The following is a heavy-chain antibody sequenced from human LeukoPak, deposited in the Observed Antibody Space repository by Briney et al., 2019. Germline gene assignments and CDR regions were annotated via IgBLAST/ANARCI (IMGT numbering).Heavy chain of an antibody. CDR1: GGSFSGYY. Sequence: PSETLSLTCAVYGGSFSGYYWSWIRQPPGKGLEWIGDINHSGSTNNNPSLKSRVTISVDTSKNQFSLKLSSVTAADTAVYYCARRYSSSSLGWFDPWGQGTLVTVSS. CDR2: INHSGST. V-gene: IGHV4-34*01. J-gene: IGHJ5*02. D-gene: IGHD6-6*01. CDR3: ARRYSSSSLGWFDP.